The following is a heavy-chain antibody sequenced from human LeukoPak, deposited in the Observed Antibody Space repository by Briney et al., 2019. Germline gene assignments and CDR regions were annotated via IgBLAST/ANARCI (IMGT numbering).Heavy chain of an antibody. V-gene: IGHV3-15*01. CDR3: TTDLRWELIPDDY. CDR2: IKSKTDGGTT. CDR1: EFTFNNAW. Sequence: GRSLRLSCAASEFTFNNAWMSWVRQAPGKGLEWVGRIKSKTDGGTTDYAAPVKGRFTISRDDSKNTLYLQMNSLKTEDTAVYYCTTDLRWELIPDDYWGQGTLVTVSS. J-gene: IGHJ4*02. D-gene: IGHD1-26*01.